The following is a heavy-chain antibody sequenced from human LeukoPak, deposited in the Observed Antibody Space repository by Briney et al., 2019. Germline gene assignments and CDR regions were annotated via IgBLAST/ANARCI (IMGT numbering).Heavy chain of an antibody. CDR2: IWYDGSNK. V-gene: IGHV3-33*01. D-gene: IGHD3-22*01. CDR1: GFTFSSYG. J-gene: IGHJ6*02. Sequence: GGSLRLSCAASGFTFSSYGMPWVRQALGKGLEWVAVIWYDGSNKYYADSVKGRFTISRDNSKNTLYLQMNSLRAEDTAVYYCARDYYDSSGRYNYYGMDVWGQGTTVTVSS. CDR3: ARDYYDSSGRYNYYGMDV.